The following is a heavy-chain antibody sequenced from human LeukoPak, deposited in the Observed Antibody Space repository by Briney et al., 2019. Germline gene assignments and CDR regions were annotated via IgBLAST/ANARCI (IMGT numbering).Heavy chain of an antibody. Sequence: GASVKVSCKASGYTFTNYYIHWVRQAPGQGLEWMGIISPSGGSPNYAQKFQGRVTITADESTSTAYMELSSLRSEDTAVYYCAVVAATHRWFDPWGQGTLVTVSS. CDR1: GYTFTNYY. CDR3: AVVAATHRWFDP. CDR2: ISPSGGSP. J-gene: IGHJ5*02. D-gene: IGHD2-15*01. V-gene: IGHV1-46*03.